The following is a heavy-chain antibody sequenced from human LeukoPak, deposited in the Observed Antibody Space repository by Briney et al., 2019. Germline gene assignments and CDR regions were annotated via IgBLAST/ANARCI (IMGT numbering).Heavy chain of an antibody. D-gene: IGHD3-10*01. CDR2: INHSGST. J-gene: IGHJ5*02. CDR1: GGSFSGYY. Sequence: NPSETLSLTCAVYGGSFSGYYWSWIRQPPGKGLEWIGEINHSGSTNYNPSLKSRVTISVDTSKNQFSLKLSSVTAADTAVYYCARGRLLLTMVRGYGKNWFDPWGQGTLVTVSS. V-gene: IGHV4-34*01. CDR3: ARGRLLLTMVRGYGKNWFDP.